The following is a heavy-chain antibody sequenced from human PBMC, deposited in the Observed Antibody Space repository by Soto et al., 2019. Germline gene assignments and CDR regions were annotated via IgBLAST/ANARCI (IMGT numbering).Heavy chain of an antibody. CDR2: IYYSGST. J-gene: IGHJ4*02. CDR3: AKVYRSGGWVTDFDY. CDR1: GGSISSGGYY. Sequence: SETLSLTCTVSGGSISSGGYYWSWIRQHPGKGLEWIGYIYYSGSTYYNPSLKSRVTISVDTSKNQFSLKLSSVTAEDTAVYYCAKVYRSGGWVTDFDYLGQGTLVTVSS. V-gene: IGHV4-31*03. D-gene: IGHD2-15*01.